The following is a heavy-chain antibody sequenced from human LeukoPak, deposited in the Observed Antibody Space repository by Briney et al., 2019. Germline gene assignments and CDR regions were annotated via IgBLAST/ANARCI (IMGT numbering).Heavy chain of an antibody. Sequence: SETLSLTCTVSGGSVSSGSYYWSWIRRPPGKALEWIGYIYYSGSTNYNPSLKSRVTMSLDTSKNQFSLRLTSVTAADTAVYYCARAGSGYYVLDHWGQGTLVTVSS. CDR1: GGSVSSGSYY. CDR3: ARAGSGYYVLDH. D-gene: IGHD5-12*01. J-gene: IGHJ4*02. V-gene: IGHV4-61*01. CDR2: IYYSGST.